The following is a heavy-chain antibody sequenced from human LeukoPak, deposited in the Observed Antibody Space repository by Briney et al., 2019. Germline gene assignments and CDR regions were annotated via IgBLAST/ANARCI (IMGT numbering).Heavy chain of an antibody. J-gene: IGHJ6*02. CDR3: ARVTTVSTYYYYYGMDV. CDR1: GFTFSSYA. V-gene: IGHV3-30-3*01. CDR2: ISYDGSNK. D-gene: IGHD4-4*01. Sequence: GGSLRLSCAASGFTFSSYAMSWVRQAPGKGLEWVAVISYDGSNKYYADSVKGRFTISRDNSKNTLYLQMNSLRAEDTAVYYCARVTTVSTYYYYYGMDVWGQGTTVTVSS.